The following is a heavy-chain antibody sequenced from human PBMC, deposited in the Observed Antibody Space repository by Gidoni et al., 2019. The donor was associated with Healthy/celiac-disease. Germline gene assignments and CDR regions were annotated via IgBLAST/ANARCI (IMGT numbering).Heavy chain of an antibody. V-gene: IGHV3-48*03. CDR3: AREVRYCSSTSCYTRFDYNWFDP. D-gene: IGHD2-2*02. CDR1: GFTFSSYE. CDR2: ISSSGSTI. Sequence: EVQLVESGGGLVQPGGSLRLSCAASGFTFSSYEMNWVRQAPGKGLEWVSYISSSGSTIYYADSVKGRFTISRDNAKNSLYLQMNSLRAEDTAVYYCAREVRYCSSTSCYTRFDYNWFDPWGQGTLVTVSS. J-gene: IGHJ5*02.